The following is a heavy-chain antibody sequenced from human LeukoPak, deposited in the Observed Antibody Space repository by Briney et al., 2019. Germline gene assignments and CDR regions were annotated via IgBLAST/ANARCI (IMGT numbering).Heavy chain of an antibody. D-gene: IGHD6-13*01. CDR2: IYYSGST. CDR1: GGSISRSSYY. Sequence: PSETLSLTCTVSGGSISRSSYYWSWIRQPPGKGMEWIGFIYYSGSTNYNPSLKSRVTISVDTSKNQFSLRLSSVIAADTAVYYCASPGIVAAGTDRGFDYLGQGILVTVSS. V-gene: IGHV4-61*01. J-gene: IGHJ4*02. CDR3: ASPGIVAAGTDRGFDY.